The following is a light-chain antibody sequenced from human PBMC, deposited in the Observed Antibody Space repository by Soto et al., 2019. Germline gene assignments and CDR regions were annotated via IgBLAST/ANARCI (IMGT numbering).Light chain of an antibody. V-gene: IGKV1-33*01. J-gene: IGKJ5*01. CDR3: QQYENLPT. CDR2: DAS. CDR1: QNIHNY. Sequence: DIQMTQSPSTLSASVGDRVTITCQASQNIHNYLNWYQQKPGRAPKLLIYDASNLEAGVPSRFRGSGSGTDFTFTISRLQPEDIATYYCQQYENLPTFGQGTRLEIK.